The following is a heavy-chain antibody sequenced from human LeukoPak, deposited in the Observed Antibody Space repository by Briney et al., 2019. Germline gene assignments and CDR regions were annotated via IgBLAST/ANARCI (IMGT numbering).Heavy chain of an antibody. CDR3: ARGPTYYDFWSGYFNGMDV. D-gene: IGHD3-3*01. CDR1: GGSFSGYY. Sequence: SETLSLTCAVYGGSFSGYYWSWIRQPPGKGLEWIGEINHSGSTNYNPSLKSRVTVSVDTSKNQLSLKLSSVTAADTAVYYCARGPTYYDFWSGYFNGMDVWGQGTTVTVSS. CDR2: INHSGST. V-gene: IGHV4-34*01. J-gene: IGHJ6*02.